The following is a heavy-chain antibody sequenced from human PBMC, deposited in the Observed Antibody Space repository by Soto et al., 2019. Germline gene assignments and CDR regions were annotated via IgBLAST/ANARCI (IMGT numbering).Heavy chain of an antibody. D-gene: IGHD3-10*01. CDR1: GYSFTSSC. V-gene: IGHV5-51*01. CDR3: ATMRELWFGEGAVMDV. Sequence: GESLKISCKGSGYSFTSSCIGWVRQMPGKGLDWMGIIYPGDSDTRYSPSFQGQVTISADKSISTAYLQWSSLKASDTAMYYCATMRELWFGEGAVMDVWGQGTTVTVSS. CDR2: IYPGDSDT. J-gene: IGHJ6*02.